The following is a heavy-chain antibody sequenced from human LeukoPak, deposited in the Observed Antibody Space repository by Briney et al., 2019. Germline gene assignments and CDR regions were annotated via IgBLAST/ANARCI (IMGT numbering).Heavy chain of an antibody. V-gene: IGHV3-30*02. CDR2: IRYDGSNK. D-gene: IGHD5-12*01. CDR3: AKDPGGYGTNWFDP. CDR1: GFTFSSYG. J-gene: IGHJ5*02. Sequence: SGGSLRLSCAASGFTFSSYGMHWVRQAPGKGLEWVAFIRYDGSNKYYADSVKGRFTISRDNSKNTLYLQMNSLRAEDTAVYYCAKDPGGYGTNWFDPWGQGTLVTVSS.